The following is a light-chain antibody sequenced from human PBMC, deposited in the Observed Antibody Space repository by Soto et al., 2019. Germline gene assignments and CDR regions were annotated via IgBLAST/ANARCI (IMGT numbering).Light chain of an antibody. CDR1: SSDGGGYHY. Sequence: QSALTQPASVSGSPGQSITISCTGTSSDGGGYHYVSWYQQYPGKAPKVMIYDVSNRPSGVSNRFSGSKSGTTASLTISGLQAEDEADYYCSSYTSSITDVFGTGTKLTVL. J-gene: IGLJ1*01. CDR3: SSYTSSITDV. CDR2: DVS. V-gene: IGLV2-14*01.